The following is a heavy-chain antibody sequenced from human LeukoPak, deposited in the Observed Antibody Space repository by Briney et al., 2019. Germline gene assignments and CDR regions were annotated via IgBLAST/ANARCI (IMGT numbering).Heavy chain of an antibody. D-gene: IGHD4-17*01. Sequence: SVKVSCKASGGTFSSYAISWVRQAPGQGLEWMGGIIPIFGTANYAQKFQGRVTITADESTSTAYMELSSLRSEDPAVYYCARVPYGDYEFDYWGQGTLVTVSS. V-gene: IGHV1-69*01. CDR1: GGTFSSYA. J-gene: IGHJ4*02. CDR2: IIPIFGTA. CDR3: ARVPYGDYEFDY.